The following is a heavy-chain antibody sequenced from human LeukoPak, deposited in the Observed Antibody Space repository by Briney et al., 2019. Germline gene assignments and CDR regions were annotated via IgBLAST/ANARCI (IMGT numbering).Heavy chain of an antibody. CDR1: GGPVSRHY. V-gene: IGHV4-4*07. CDR2: IYSSGST. CDR3: TRDRYSQGPPYYFDS. Sequence: PSETLSLTCSVSGGPVSRHYWSWIRQPAGKGLGWIGRIYSSGSTSYNTSLKSRVTMSVDTSKNQFSLKLGSVTAADTAVYYCTRDRYSQGPPYYFDSWGQGTLVTVSS. J-gene: IGHJ4*02. D-gene: IGHD5-18*01.